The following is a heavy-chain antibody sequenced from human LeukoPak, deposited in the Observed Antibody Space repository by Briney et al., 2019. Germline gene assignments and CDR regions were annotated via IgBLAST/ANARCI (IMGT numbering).Heavy chain of an antibody. V-gene: IGHV1-69*05. Sequence: GGSLRLSCAASGFTFSSYAMSWVRQAPGQGLEWMGGIIPIFGTANYAQKFQGRVTITTDESTSTAYMELSSLRSEDTAVYYCAREGYCSGGSCYRVASDIWGQGTMVAVSS. CDR2: IIPIFGTA. J-gene: IGHJ3*02. CDR3: AREGYCSGGSCYRVASDI. D-gene: IGHD2-15*01. CDR1: GFTFSSYA.